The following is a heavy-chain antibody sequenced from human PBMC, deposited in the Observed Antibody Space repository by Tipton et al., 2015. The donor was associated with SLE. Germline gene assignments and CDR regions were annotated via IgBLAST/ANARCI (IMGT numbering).Heavy chain of an antibody. D-gene: IGHD1-26*01. CDR1: GFTFSSYW. CDR3: ASPADSGSYLDAFDI. CDR2: IKQDGSEK. J-gene: IGHJ3*02. V-gene: IGHV3-7*01. Sequence: GSLRLSCAASGFTFSSYWMSWVRQAPGKGLEWVANIKQDGSEKYYVDSVKGRFTISRDNAKNSLYLQMNSLRAEDTAVYYCASPADSGSYLDAFDIWGQGTMVTVSS.